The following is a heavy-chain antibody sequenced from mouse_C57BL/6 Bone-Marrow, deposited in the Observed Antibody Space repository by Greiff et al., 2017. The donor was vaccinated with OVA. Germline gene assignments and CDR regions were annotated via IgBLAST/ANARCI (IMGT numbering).Heavy chain of an antibody. V-gene: IGHV1-26*01. CDR1: GYTFTDYY. Sequence: EVQLQQSGPELVKPGASVKISCKASGYTFTDYYMNWVKQSHGKSLEWIGDINPNNGGTSYNQKFKGKATLTVDKSSSTAYMELRSLTSEDSAVYYCARLGYYGSSYCWFAYWGQGTLVTVSA. CDR2: INPNNGGT. CDR3: ARLGYYGSSYCWFAY. J-gene: IGHJ3*01. D-gene: IGHD1-1*01.